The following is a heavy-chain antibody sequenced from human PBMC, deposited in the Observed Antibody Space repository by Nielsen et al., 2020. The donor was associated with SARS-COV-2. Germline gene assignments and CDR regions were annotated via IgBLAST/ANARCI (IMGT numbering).Heavy chain of an antibody. D-gene: IGHD6-19*01. J-gene: IGHJ6*02. Sequence: GGSLRLSCAASGFTFSSYGMHWVRQAPGKGLEWVAVIWYDGSNKYYADSVKGRFTISRDNSKNTLYLQMNSLRAEDTAVYYCAKGWGWDSSGWLRTYYYYGMDVWGQGTTVTVSS. CDR2: IWYDGSNK. V-gene: IGHV3-30*02. CDR1: GFTFSSYG. CDR3: AKGWGWDSSGWLRTYYYYGMDV.